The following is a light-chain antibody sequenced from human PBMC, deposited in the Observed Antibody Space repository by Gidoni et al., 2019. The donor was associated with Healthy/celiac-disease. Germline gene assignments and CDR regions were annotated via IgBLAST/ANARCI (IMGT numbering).Light chain of an antibody. V-gene: IGKV1-8*01. CDR2: AAS. CDR3: QQYYRYPFT. CDR1: QGISSY. J-gene: IGKJ3*01. Sequence: AIRMTQSPSSLSASTGARGTITCRAIQGISSYLAWYQQKPGKAPKLLIYAASALQSGVPSRFSGSGSGTDFTLTISCLQSEDFATYYCQQYYRYPFTFGPGTKVDIK.